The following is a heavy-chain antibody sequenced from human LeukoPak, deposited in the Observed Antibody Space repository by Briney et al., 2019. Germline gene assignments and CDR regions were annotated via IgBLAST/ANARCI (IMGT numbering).Heavy chain of an antibody. CDR1: GYTFTSYD. D-gene: IGHD2-2*02. CDR2: MNPNRGNT. J-gene: IGHJ4*02. V-gene: IGHV1-8*01. CDR3: ARVDWDCSSTSCYKGTDY. Sequence: ASVKVSCKASGYTFTSYDINWVRQATGQGLEWMGWMNPNRGNTGYAQKFQGRVTIIRNTSISTAYMELSSLRSEDTAVYYCARVDWDCSSTSCYKGTDYWGQGTLVTVSS.